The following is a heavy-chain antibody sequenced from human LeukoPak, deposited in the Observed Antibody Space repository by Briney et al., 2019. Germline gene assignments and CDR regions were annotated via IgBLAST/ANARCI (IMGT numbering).Heavy chain of an antibody. CDR1: GGSISSSSYY. Sequence: PSETPSLTCTVSGGSISSSSYYWGWIRKPPGKGLEWIGEINHSGGTNYNPSLKSRVAFSVDTSKNQFSLKLNSVTAADTAVYYCTGYCRGGTCYDGNWGQGTLVTVSS. CDR2: INHSGGT. J-gene: IGHJ4*02. V-gene: IGHV4-39*07. CDR3: TGYCRGGTCYDGN. D-gene: IGHD2-15*01.